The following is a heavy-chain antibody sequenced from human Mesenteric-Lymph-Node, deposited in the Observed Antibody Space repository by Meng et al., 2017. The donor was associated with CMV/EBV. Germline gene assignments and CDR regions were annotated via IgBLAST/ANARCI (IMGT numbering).Heavy chain of an antibody. CDR2: VSDSGTQI. V-gene: IGHV3-23*01. CDR3: TKLSSFFYYGVDV. Sequence: GESLKISCTASGFTFADYAMTWVRQAPGKGLEWVSTVSDSGTQIDYAGSVTGRFNISRDNSKNTLYLQMNSLRAEDTAIYYCTKLSSFFYYGVDVWGHGTTVTVSS. J-gene: IGHJ6*02. D-gene: IGHD6-6*01. CDR1: GFTFADYA.